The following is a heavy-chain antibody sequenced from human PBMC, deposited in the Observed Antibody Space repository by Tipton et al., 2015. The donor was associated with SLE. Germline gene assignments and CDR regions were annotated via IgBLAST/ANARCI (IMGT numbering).Heavy chain of an antibody. Sequence: LSCAVYGGSFSGYYWSWIRQPPGKGLEWIGEINHSGSTNYNPSLKSRVTISVDTSKKQFSLRLRSMTAADTAVYYCASLTTSPWGQGTLVTVSS. CDR3: ASLTTSP. D-gene: IGHD1-14*01. J-gene: IGHJ5*02. CDR2: INHSGST. CDR1: GGSFSGYY. V-gene: IGHV4-34*01.